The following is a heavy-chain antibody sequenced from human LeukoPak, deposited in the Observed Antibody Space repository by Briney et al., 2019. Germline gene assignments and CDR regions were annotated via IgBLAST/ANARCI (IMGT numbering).Heavy chain of an antibody. D-gene: IGHD1/OR15-1a*01. CDR3: ARDVVTATRSAVLDY. CDR1: GYTFTSYY. J-gene: IGHJ4*02. CDR2: INPSGDSV. V-gene: IGHV1-46*01. Sequence: ASVKVSCKASGYTFTSYYMHWVRQAPGQGLEWTGIINPSGDSVKYGQKFQGRVTMTRDTSTSTVYMELDSLTSGDTATYYCARDVVTATRSAVLDYWGQGTLVTVSS.